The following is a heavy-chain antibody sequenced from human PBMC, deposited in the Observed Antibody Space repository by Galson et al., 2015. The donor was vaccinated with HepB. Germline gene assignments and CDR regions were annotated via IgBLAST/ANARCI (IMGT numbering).Heavy chain of an antibody. CDR3: ARDDSSSWYQYFQH. CDR1: GFTFSSYS. Sequence: SLRLSCAAPGFTFSSYSMSWVRQAPEKGLEWVSYISSSSSTIYYADSVKGRFTISRDNAKNSLYLQMNSLRDEDTAVYYCARDDSSSWYQYFQHWGQGTLVTVSS. CDR2: ISSSSSTI. D-gene: IGHD6-13*01. J-gene: IGHJ1*01. V-gene: IGHV3-48*02.